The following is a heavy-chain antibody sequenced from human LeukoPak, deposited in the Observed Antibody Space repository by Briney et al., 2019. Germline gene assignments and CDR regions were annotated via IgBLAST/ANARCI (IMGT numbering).Heavy chain of an antibody. CDR3: AKGVYGDLDY. CDR1: GFTFSSHA. CDR2: ISGSGGST. D-gene: IGHD4-17*01. J-gene: IGHJ4*02. V-gene: IGHV3-23*01. Sequence: GGSLRLSCAVSGFTFSSHAMSWVRQAPGKGLEWVSGISGSGGSTYHADSVKGRFTISRDNSKNTLYLQMNSLRAEDTAVYYCAKGVYGDLDYWGQGTLVTVSS.